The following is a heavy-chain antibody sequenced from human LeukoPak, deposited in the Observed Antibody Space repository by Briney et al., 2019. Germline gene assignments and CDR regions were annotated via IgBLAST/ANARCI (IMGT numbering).Heavy chain of an antibody. J-gene: IGHJ4*02. D-gene: IGHD2-15*01. CDR3: ARANVVVVAATEFDY. V-gene: IGHV4-30-4*01. Sequence: SETLSLTCTVSGGSISSGDYYWSWIRQPPGKGLEWIGYIYYSGSTYYNPPLKSRVTISVDTPKNQFSLKLSSVTAADTAVYYCARANVVVVAATEFDYWGQGTLVTVSS. CDR2: IYYSGST. CDR1: GGSISSGDYY.